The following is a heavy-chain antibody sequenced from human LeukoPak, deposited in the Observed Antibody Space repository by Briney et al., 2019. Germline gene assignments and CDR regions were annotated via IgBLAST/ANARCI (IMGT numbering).Heavy chain of an antibody. J-gene: IGHJ6*02. CDR3: ARDPASVVATITSYYYYGMDV. Sequence: SETLSLTCTVSGGSISSTGFYCGWIRQPPGKGLEWIGGIYYSGSTYYNPSLKSRVTISLDTSKNQFSLKLSSVTAADTAVYYCARDPASVVATITSYYYYGMDVWGQGTTVTVSS. D-gene: IGHD5-12*01. CDR1: GGSISSTGFY. V-gene: IGHV4-39*07. CDR2: IYYSGST.